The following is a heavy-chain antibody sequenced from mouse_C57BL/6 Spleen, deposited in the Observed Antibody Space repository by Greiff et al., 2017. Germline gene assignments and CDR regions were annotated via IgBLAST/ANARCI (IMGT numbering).Heavy chain of an antibody. CDR1: GFTFSSYA. V-gene: IGHV5-4*01. D-gene: IGHD2-4*01. Sequence: EVQLVEPGGGLVKPGGSLKLSCAASGFTFSSYAMSWVRQTPEKRLEWVATISDGGSYTNYPDNVKGRFTISRDNAKNNLYRQMSHLKSEDTAMYYCASPYYYYDGTWFAYWGQGTLVTVSA. CDR3: ASPYYYYDGTWFAY. J-gene: IGHJ3*01. CDR2: ISDGGSYT.